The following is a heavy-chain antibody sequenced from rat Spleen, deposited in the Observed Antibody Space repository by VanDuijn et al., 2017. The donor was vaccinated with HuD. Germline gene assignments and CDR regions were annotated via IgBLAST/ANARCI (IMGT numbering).Heavy chain of an antibody. CDR2: INSAGST. J-gene: IGHJ3*01. V-gene: IGHV3-3*01. CDR3: ARSDGVHYYLPFAD. D-gene: IGHD1-12*02. Sequence: EVQLQESGPGLVTPSQSLSLTCSVTGYSITNTYRWNWIRKFPGNKLEWMGYINSAGSTNYNPSLKSRISITRDTSKNQFFVQVNSITTEDTATYYCARSDGVHYYLPFADWGQGTLVTVSS. CDR1: GYSITNTYR.